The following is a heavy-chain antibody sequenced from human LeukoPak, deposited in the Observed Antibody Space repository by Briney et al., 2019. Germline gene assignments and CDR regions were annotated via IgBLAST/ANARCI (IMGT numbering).Heavy chain of an antibody. CDR2: ISPDGSQT. V-gene: IGHV3-74*01. J-gene: IGHJ4*02. CDR1: GFSLSNYW. CDR3: VRSLRSADF. Sequence: PGGSLRLSCAASGFSLSNYWMHWVRQAPGKGLMWVSQISPDGSQTFYADSVKGRFTISRDNAKNTLFLQMDSLRAEDRALYYCVRSLRSADFWGQGTLVTVSS.